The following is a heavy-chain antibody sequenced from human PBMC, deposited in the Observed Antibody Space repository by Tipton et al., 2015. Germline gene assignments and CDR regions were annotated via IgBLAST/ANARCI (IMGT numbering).Heavy chain of an antibody. Sequence: GSLRLSCAASGFTFSSYWMHWVRQPPGKGPVWVSRINTDGSSTNYADSVKGRFTISRDNAKNTLHLQMNRLRAEDTAVYYCARLGGLAADYWGQGTLVTVSS. CDR2: INTDGSST. CDR1: GFTFSSYW. D-gene: IGHD6-25*01. CDR3: ARLGGLAADY. V-gene: IGHV3-74*01. J-gene: IGHJ4*02.